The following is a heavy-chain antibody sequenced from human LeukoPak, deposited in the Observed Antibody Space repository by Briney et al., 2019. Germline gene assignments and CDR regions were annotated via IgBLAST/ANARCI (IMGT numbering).Heavy chain of an antibody. D-gene: IGHD1-14*01. CDR3: AIAQSWDEPFDS. V-gene: IGHV3-53*01. CDR1: GIAVTGNY. Sequence: GGSLTLSCAASGIAVTGNYMSWVRQPPGEGLEWVSFISINTDTFYADSVRGSFTISRDSSENTLFLQMNSLRDADSAVYYCAIAQSWDEPFDSWGQGTLVTVSS. J-gene: IGHJ4*02. CDR2: ISINTDT.